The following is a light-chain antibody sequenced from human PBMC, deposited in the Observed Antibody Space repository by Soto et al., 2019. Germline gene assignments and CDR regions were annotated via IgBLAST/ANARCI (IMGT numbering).Light chain of an antibody. CDR1: SSDVGGYNY. V-gene: IGLV2-8*01. J-gene: IGLJ2*01. CDR2: EVT. Sequence: QSALTQPPSASGSPGQSVTISCTGTSSDVGGYNYVSWYQQHPGKAPKLMIYEVTKRPSGVPDRFSGSKSGNTASLTVSGRQDEDEDDYYCSSYAGSNRVFGGGTKLTVL. CDR3: SSYAGSNRV.